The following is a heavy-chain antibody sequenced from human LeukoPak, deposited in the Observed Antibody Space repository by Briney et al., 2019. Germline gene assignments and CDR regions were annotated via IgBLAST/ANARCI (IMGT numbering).Heavy chain of an antibody. Sequence: GGSLRLSCAASGFSFSSYSMNWVRLAPGKGLEWVSSISSSSTYIYYADSVKGRFTISRDNAKNSLYLQMDYLRAEDTAVYYCARVGSGWYDFPYYFDYWGQGTLVTVSS. J-gene: IGHJ4*02. D-gene: IGHD6-13*01. CDR2: ISSSSTYI. CDR1: GFSFSSYS. V-gene: IGHV3-21*01. CDR3: ARVGSGWYDFPYYFDY.